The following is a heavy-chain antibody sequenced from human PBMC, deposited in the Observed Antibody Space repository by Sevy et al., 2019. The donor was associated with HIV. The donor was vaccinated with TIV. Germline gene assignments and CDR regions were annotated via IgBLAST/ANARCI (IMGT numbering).Heavy chain of an antibody. Sequence: GGSLRLSCAVSGFSFDSYGMTWVRQAPGKGLEWVSGISGSGTRTYYADSVKGRFIISRDNSKNTLYLQMNSLRSEDTGINSFAKGGGGHYDPDEIGYYFYYYNMDVWGKGTTVTVSS. CDR2: ISGSGTRT. J-gene: IGHJ6*03. V-gene: IGHV3-23*01. CDR1: GFSFDSYG. CDR3: AKGGGGHYDPDEIGYYFYYYNMDV. D-gene: IGHD3-22*01.